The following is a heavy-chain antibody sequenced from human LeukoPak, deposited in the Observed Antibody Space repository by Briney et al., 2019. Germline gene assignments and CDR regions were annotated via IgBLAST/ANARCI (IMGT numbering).Heavy chain of an antibody. CDR2: ISYDGSNK. CDR1: GFTFSSSA. D-gene: IGHD2-2*01. J-gene: IGHJ4*02. Sequence: GGSLRLSCAASGFTFSSSAMSWVRQAAGKGLEWVAVISYDGSNKYYADSVKGRFTISRDNSKNTLYLQMNSLRAEDTAVYYCARLFRVVVPAANTHFDYWGQGTLVTVSS. V-gene: IGHV3-30*04. CDR3: ARLFRVVVPAANTHFDY.